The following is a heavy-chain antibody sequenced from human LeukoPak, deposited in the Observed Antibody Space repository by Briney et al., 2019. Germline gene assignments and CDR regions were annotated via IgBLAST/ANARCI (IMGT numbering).Heavy chain of an antibody. D-gene: IGHD3-10*01. Sequence: SETLSLTCTVSGGSISSSNYYWGWIRQSPGKGLEWIGTIGENTYYNPSLKSRVTISVDTSKNQFSLKLSSVTAADTAVYYCARDAYYYGSGSYRYNWFDPWGQGTLVTVSS. V-gene: IGHV4-39*07. CDR2: IGENT. CDR3: ARDAYYYGSGSYRYNWFDP. J-gene: IGHJ5*02. CDR1: GGSISSSNYY.